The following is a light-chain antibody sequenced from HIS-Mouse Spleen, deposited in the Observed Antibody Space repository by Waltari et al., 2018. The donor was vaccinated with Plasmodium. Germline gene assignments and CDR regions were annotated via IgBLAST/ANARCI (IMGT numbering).Light chain of an antibody. CDR2: AAS. CDR1: QGISSY. J-gene: IGKJ4*01. Sequence: AIRLTQSPSSLSSSTGDRVTITCRASQGISSYLAWYQQKPVQAPKLVIYAASTVQSEVPSRFSGSGSGTDFTLTISCLQSEDLATYYCQQYYSYPRTFGGGTKMEIK. CDR3: QQYYSYPRT. V-gene: IGKV1-8*01.